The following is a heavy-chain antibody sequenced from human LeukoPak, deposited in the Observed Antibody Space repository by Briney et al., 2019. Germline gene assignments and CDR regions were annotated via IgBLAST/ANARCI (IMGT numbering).Heavy chain of an antibody. D-gene: IGHD1-7*01. J-gene: IGHJ4*02. Sequence: ASVKVSCKASGYTFTGCGINWVRQAPGQGLEWMGWISGYNDNTHYAKKFQGRVTLTTDTPTSTAYMELRSLRSDDTAVYYCARDGTSTDDYWGQGTLVTVSS. CDR1: GYTFTGCG. V-gene: IGHV1-18*01. CDR3: ARDGTSTDDY. CDR2: ISGYNDNT.